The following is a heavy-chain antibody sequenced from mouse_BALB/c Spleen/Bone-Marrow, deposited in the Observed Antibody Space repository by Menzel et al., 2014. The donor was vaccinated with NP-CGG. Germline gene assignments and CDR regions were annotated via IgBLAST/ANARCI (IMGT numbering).Heavy chain of an antibody. CDR1: GFTFNSYG. J-gene: IGHJ3*01. CDR2: ISGGGSYT. D-gene: IGHD2-4*01. CDR3: ARHAYYDQTEVSFVY. Sequence: LVKPGGSLKLSCAASGFTFNSYGMSWVRQTPEKRLEWVATISGGGSYTFYPDSVKGRFTISRDNAKNNLYLQLSSLRSEDTALYYCARHAYYDQTEVSFVYWGQGTLVTVSA. V-gene: IGHV5-9-2*01.